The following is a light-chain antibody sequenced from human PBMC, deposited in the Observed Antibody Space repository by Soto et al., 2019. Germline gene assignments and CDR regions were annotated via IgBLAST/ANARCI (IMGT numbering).Light chain of an antibody. J-gene: IGKJ1*01. CDR2: EAS. CDR3: QQRRSWPRA. Sequence: EIVLTQSPATLSLSPGARATLSCRASQSVSSYLAWYQQKPGQAPRLLIYEASNRAAVIPARFSGSGSGTGFALTISGVGPEGFAVYYCQQRRSWPRAFGQGTKVEF. V-gene: IGKV3-11*01. CDR1: QSVSSY.